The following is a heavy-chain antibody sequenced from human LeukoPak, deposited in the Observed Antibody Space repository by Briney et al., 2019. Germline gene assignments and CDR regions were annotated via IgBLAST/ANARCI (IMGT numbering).Heavy chain of an antibody. CDR1: GGSISTYY. CDR3: ARRTFGGVIAY. J-gene: IGHJ4*02. D-gene: IGHD3-16*02. V-gene: IGHV4-59*12. CDR2: IYYSGST. Sequence: PSETLSLTCTVSGGSISTYYWSWIRQPPGKGLEWIGYIYYSGSTNYKPSLKSRVTISVDTSKNQFSLRLSSVTAADTAVYYCARRTFGGVIAYWGQGILVTVSS.